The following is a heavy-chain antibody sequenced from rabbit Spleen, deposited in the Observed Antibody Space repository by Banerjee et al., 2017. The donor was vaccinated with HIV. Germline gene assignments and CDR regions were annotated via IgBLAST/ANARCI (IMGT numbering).Heavy chain of an antibody. CDR3: ARTTYGYDDYADLYYAAMDL. D-gene: IGHD6-1*01. J-gene: IGHJ6*01. Sequence: QEQLVESGGGLVRPEGSLKLSCTASGFSFSNKAVMCWVRQAPGKGLQWIACINAVTGKAVYATWAKGRFTFSKTSSTTLTLQMTSLTAADTATYFCARTTYGYDDYADLYYAAMDLWGPGTLVTVS. CDR2: INAVTGKA. V-gene: IGHV1S45*01. CDR1: GFSFSNKAV.